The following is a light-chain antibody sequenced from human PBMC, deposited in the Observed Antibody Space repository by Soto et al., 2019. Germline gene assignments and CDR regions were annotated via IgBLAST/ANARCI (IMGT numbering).Light chain of an antibody. V-gene: IGKV1-5*01. CDR3: QQYNSHWT. CDR2: DAS. Sequence: DIQMTQSPSTLSASVGDRVPITCRASQSISSWLAWYQQKPGKAPKLLIYDASSLQSGVPSRFSGIGSGTESTLTISSLQPDDFATYYCQQYNSHWTFGQGTKVDIK. CDR1: QSISSW. J-gene: IGKJ1*01.